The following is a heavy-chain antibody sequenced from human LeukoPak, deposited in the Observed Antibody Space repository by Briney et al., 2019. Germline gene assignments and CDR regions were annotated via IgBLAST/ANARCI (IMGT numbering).Heavy chain of an antibody. CDR3: ARAPRRGGNHFDY. CDR1: GGSISSSSYY. D-gene: IGHD3-10*01. V-gene: IGHV4-39*07. J-gene: IGHJ4*02. CDR2: IYYSGST. Sequence: PSETLSLTCTVSGGSISSSSYYWGWIRQPPGKGLEWIGSIYYSGSTYYNPSLNSRVTISVDTSKNQFSMKLSSVTAADTDVYYCARAPRRGGNHFDYWGQGTLVTVSS.